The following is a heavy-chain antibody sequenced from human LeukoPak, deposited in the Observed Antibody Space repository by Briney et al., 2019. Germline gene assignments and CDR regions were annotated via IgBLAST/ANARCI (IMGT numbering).Heavy chain of an antibody. Sequence: SETLSLTCTVSGGSISSYYWSWIRQPPGKGLEWIGYIYYSGSTNYNPSLKSRVTISVDTSKNQFSLKLSSVTAADTAVYYCGSSLGYCSGGSCEFDYWGQGTLVTVSS. V-gene: IGHV4-59*08. CDR2: IYYSGST. CDR3: GSSLGYCSGGSCEFDY. J-gene: IGHJ4*02. D-gene: IGHD2-15*01. CDR1: GGSISSYY.